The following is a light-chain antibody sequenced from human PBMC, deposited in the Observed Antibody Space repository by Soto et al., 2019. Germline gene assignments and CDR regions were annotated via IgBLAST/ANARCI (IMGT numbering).Light chain of an antibody. Sequence: EIVLTQSPATLSLSPGERATLSCRASQSVSSYSAWYQQKHGQAPRLLIYDASTRAAGLPARFSGSGSATYFTVTISRLEPEDFAVYYGHECSSWSTFGGGTKVEIK. CDR2: DAS. J-gene: IGKJ4*01. CDR3: HECSSWST. V-gene: IGKV3-11*01. CDR1: QSVSSY.